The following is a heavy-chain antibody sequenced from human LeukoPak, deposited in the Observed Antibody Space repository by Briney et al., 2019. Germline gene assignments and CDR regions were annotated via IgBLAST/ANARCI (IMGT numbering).Heavy chain of an antibody. D-gene: IGHD2-8*01. J-gene: IGHJ4*02. CDR3: ARLYEGKRPPDY. CDR1: GVSISSRTYY. Sequence: SETLSLTCTVSGVSISSRTYYWGWIRQPPGKGLDWIGSIYFSGSTYYNPSLKSRVTISVDTSKSELSLKLSSVTAADTAVYYCARLYEGKRPPDYWGQGTLVTVSS. CDR2: IYFSGST. V-gene: IGHV4-39*01.